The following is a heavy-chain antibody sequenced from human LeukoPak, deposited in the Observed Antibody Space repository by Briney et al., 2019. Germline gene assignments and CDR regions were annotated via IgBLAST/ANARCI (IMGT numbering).Heavy chain of an antibody. D-gene: IGHD1-1*01. V-gene: IGHV1-58*01. CDR3: AAAPLKQTGTTYDY. CDR1: GFTFTSSA. J-gene: IGHJ4*02. Sequence: ASVKVSCKASGFTFTSSAVQWVRQARGQRLEWIGWIVVGSGNTNYAQKFQERVTITRDMSTSTVYMELSSLRSEDTAVYYCAAAPLKQTGTTYDYWGQGTLVTVSS. CDR2: IVVGSGNT.